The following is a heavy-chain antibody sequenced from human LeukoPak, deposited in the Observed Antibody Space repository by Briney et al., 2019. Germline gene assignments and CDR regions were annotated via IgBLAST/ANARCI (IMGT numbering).Heavy chain of an antibody. CDR3: ARNRIAARPIYYYYYMDV. D-gene: IGHD6-6*01. CDR2: IIPIFGTA. Sequence: SVKVSCKASGGTFSSYAISWVRQAPGQGLEWMGRIIPIFGTANYAQKFQGRVTITTDESTSTAYTELSSLRSEDTAVYYCARNRIAARPIYYYYYMDVWGKGTTVTVSS. CDR1: GGTFSSYA. V-gene: IGHV1-69*05. J-gene: IGHJ6*03.